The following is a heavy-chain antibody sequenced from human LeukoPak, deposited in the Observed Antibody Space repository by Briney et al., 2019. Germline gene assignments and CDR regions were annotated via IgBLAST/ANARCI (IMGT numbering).Heavy chain of an antibody. CDR1: GVSFSGYY. CDR3: ARGSLLLY. Sequence: SETLSLTCAVYGVSFSGYYWSWIRQPPGKGLEWIGEINHSGSTNYNPSLKSRVTISVDTSKNQFSLKLSSVTAADTAVYYCARGSLLLYWGQGTLVTVSS. J-gene: IGHJ4*02. D-gene: IGHD2-15*01. V-gene: IGHV4-34*01. CDR2: INHSGST.